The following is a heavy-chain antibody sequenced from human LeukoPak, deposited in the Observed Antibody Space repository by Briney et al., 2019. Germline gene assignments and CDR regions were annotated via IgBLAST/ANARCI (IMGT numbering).Heavy chain of an antibody. CDR3: ARGKKIIARPNYFFFMDV. Sequence: ASVKVSCKASEHTFSGYYIQWVRQAPGQELEWLGWISPNGDDSDYAQKFQGRVTMTRDTSISTAYMELRTLRSDDTAVYYCARGKKIIARPNYFFFMDVWGKGTTVTVSS. J-gene: IGHJ6*03. D-gene: IGHD6-6*01. V-gene: IGHV1-2*02. CDR1: EHTFSGYY. CDR2: ISPNGDDS.